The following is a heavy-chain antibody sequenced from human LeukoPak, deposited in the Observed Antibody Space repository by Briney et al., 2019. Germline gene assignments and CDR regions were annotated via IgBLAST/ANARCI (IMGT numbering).Heavy chain of an antibody. CDR1: GYTFTSYD. D-gene: IGHD2-2*01. CDR3: ARGNPFQLLYYYYYYMDV. J-gene: IGHJ6*03. CDR2: MNPNSGNT. V-gene: IGHV1-8*01. Sequence: ASVKVSCKASGYTFTSYDINWVRQATGQGLEWMGWMNPNSGNTGYAQKFQGRVTMTRNTSISTAYMELSSLRSEDTAVYYCARGNPFQLLYYYYYYMDVWGKGTTVTVSS.